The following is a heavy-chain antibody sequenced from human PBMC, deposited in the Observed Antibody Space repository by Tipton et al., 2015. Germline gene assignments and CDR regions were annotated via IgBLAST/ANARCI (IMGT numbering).Heavy chain of an antibody. Sequence: TLSLTCTVSGGSISSYYWSWIRQPPGKGLEWIGYIYYSGSTNYNPSLKSRVTISVDTSKNQFSLKLSSVTAADTAVYYCARVGHYYGSGSYYHYYYYYGMDVWGQGTTVTVSS. J-gene: IGHJ6*02. CDR3: ARVGHYYGSGSYYHYYYYYGMDV. D-gene: IGHD3-10*01. CDR1: GGSISSYY. CDR2: IYYSGST. V-gene: IGHV4-59*01.